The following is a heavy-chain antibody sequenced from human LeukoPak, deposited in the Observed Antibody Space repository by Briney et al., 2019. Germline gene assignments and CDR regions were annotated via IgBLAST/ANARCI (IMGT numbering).Heavy chain of an antibody. Sequence: PGGSLRLSCAASGFTFSSYSMNWVRQAPGKGLEWVANIRQDGGEIYYADSVKGRFSISRDNAKKSAYLQMNSLRAEDTAVYYCARALSAWGQGTLVTVSS. CDR3: ARALSA. V-gene: IGHV3-7*03. D-gene: IGHD3-3*01. J-gene: IGHJ4*02. CDR1: GFTFSSYS. CDR2: IRQDGGEI.